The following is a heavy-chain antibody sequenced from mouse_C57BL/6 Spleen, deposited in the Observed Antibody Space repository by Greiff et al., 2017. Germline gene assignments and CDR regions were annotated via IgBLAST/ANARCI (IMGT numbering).Heavy chain of an antibody. CDR2: IYPGDGDT. CDR3: ARGESYGNYEGYFDV. J-gene: IGHJ1*03. V-gene: IGHV1-82*01. CDR1: GYAFSSSW. Sequence: VQLQESGPELVKPGASVKISCKASGYAFSSSWMNWVKQRPGKGLEWIGRIYPGDGDTNYNGKFKGKATLTADKSSSTAYMQLSSLTSEDSAVYFCARGESYGNYEGYFDVWGTGTTVTVSS. D-gene: IGHD2-1*01.